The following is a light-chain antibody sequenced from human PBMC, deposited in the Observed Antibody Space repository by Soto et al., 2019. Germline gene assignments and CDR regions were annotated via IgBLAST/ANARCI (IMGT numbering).Light chain of an antibody. V-gene: IGKV3-20*01. J-gene: IGKJ5*01. CDR1: QSVSSSY. CDR3: QHYDSLPIT. Sequence: EIVLTQSPGAPSLSPGERATLSSRASQSVSSSYLAWYQQKPGQPPRLLIYGASSRATGIPDRFSGSGSGTDFTLTISRLEPEDFAVFYCQHYDSLPITFGQGTRLEI. CDR2: GAS.